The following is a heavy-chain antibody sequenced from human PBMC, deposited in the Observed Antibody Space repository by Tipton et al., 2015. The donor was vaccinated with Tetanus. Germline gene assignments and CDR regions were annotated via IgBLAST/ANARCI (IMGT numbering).Heavy chain of an antibody. D-gene: IGHD6-19*01. Sequence: SLRLSCVASGFIVSSHYMSWVRQAPGKGLEWVSVMYSGGDTYYVDSVKGRFSISRDNAKNTLYLQMNSLRVEDTAVYYCVRDGGSSGWLAYWGQGTLVTASS. J-gene: IGHJ4*02. CDR2: MYSGGDT. CDR3: VRDGGSSGWLAY. CDR1: GFIVSSHY. V-gene: IGHV3-53*01.